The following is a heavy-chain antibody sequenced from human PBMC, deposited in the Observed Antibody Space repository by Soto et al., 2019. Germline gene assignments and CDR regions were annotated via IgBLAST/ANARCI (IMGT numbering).Heavy chain of an antibody. CDR1: GGSFSGYY. J-gene: IGHJ4*02. CDR2: INHSGST. D-gene: IGHD3-10*01. Sequence: QVQLQQWGAGLLKPSETLSLTCAVYGGSFSGYYWSWIRQPPGKGLEWIGEINHSGSTNYNPSLKSRVTTSVDTSKNQFSLKLSSVTAADTAVYYCARGRSIMVRGVIARIFDYWGQGTLVTVSS. CDR3: ARGRSIMVRGVIARIFDY. V-gene: IGHV4-34*01.